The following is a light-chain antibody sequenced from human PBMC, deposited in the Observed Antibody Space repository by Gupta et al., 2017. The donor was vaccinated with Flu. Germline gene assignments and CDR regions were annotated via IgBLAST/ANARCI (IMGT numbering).Light chain of an antibody. CDR2: DAS. CDR3: QQRSNWPRT. V-gene: IGKV3-11*01. CDR1: QSVSSY. Sequence: PATLSLSPGERATLSCRASQSVSSYLAWYQQRPGQAPRLLIYDASNRATGIPARFSGSGSGTDFTLTISSLEPEDFAIYYCQQRSNWPRTFGQGTKVEIK. J-gene: IGKJ1*01.